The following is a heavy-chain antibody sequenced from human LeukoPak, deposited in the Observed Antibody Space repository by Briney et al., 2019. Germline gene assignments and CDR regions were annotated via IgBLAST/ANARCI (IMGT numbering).Heavy chain of an antibody. CDR1: GYTFTGYY. Sequence: ASVKVSCKASGYTFTGYYMHWVRQAPGQGLEWMGWISAYNGDTNYAQKLQGRVTMTTDTSTSTAYMELRSLRSDDTAIYYCARARGLYSSGWYYFDYWGQGTLVTVSS. D-gene: IGHD6-19*01. V-gene: IGHV1-18*04. CDR2: ISAYNGDT. CDR3: ARARGLYSSGWYYFDY. J-gene: IGHJ4*02.